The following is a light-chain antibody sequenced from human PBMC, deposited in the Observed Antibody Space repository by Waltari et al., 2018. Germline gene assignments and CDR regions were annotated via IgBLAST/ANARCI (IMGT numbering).Light chain of an antibody. CDR2: GAS. CDR3: QQHGTSPFT. Sequence: EIVLTQSPGTLSLSQGARATLSCRASQSVSSSYLAWYQQKPGQAPRLLIYGASSRATGIPDRISGSGSGTDFTLTLSSLEPEDFAVYYCQQHGTSPFTFGQGTKVEIK. J-gene: IGKJ2*01. V-gene: IGKV3-20*01. CDR1: QSVSSSY.